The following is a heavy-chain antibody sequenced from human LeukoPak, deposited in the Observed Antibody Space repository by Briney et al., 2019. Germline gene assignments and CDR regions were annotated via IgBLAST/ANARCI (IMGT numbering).Heavy chain of an antibody. CDR1: GGSISSSGYY. D-gene: IGHD4-23*01. Sequence: SETLSLTCTVSGGSISSSGYYWSWIRQPPGKGLEWIGEINHSGSTNYNPSLKSRVTISVDTSKNQFSLKLSSVTAADTAVHYCARHGRWYPPRGYFDLWGRGTLVTVSS. V-gene: IGHV4-39*01. CDR2: INHSGST. J-gene: IGHJ2*01. CDR3: ARHGRWYPPRGYFDL.